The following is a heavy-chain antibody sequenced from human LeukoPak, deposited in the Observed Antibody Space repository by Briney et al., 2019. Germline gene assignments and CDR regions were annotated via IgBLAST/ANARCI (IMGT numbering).Heavy chain of an antibody. J-gene: IGHJ3*02. CDR1: GYTFTSYD. Sequence: GASVKVSCKASGYTFTSYDINWVRQAPGQGLEWMGWISAYNGNTNYAQKLQGRVTMTTDTSTSTAYMELRSLRSDDTAVYYCARDMALYSSGYYSDAFDIWGQGTMVTVSS. D-gene: IGHD3-22*01. V-gene: IGHV1-18*01. CDR2: ISAYNGNT. CDR3: ARDMALYSSGYYSDAFDI.